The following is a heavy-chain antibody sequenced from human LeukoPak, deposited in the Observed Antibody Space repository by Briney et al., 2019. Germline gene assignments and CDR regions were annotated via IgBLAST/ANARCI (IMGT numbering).Heavy chain of an antibody. V-gene: IGHV1-2*02. J-gene: IGHJ6*02. CDR3: ARAGFRYYHYYGMDV. CDR2: INPNSGGT. CDR1: GYTFTGYY. Sequence: ASVKVSCKASGYTFTGYYMHWVRQAPGQGLEWMGWINPNSGGTNYAQKFQGRVTMTRDTSISTAYMELSRLRSDDTAVYYCARAGFRYYHYYGMDVWGQGTTVTVSS.